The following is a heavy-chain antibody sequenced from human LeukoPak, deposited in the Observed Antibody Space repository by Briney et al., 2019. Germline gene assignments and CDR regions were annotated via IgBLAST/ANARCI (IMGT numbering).Heavy chain of an antibody. V-gene: IGHV4-34*01. CDR2: INHSGST. Sequence: PSETLSLTCAVYGGSFSGYYWSWIRQPPGKGPEWIGEINHSGSTNYNPSLKSRVTISVDTSKNQFSLKLSSVTAADTAVYYCARGDWAKYYDFWSGYYGSWFDPWGQGTLVTVSS. J-gene: IGHJ5*02. CDR3: ARGDWAKYYDFWSGYYGSWFDP. D-gene: IGHD3-3*01. CDR1: GGSFSGYY.